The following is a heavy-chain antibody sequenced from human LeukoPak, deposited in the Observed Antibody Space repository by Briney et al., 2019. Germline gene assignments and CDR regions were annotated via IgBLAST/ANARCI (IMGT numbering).Heavy chain of an antibody. J-gene: IGHJ4*02. V-gene: IGHV3-30*02. Sequence: PGGSLRLPCAASGFTFSSYGMHWVRQAPGKGLEWVAFIRYDGSNKYYADSVKGRFAISRDNSKNTLYLQMNSLRTEDTAVYYCAKDRGKVPAAIFDYWGQGTLVTVSS. D-gene: IGHD2-2*01. CDR1: GFTFSSYG. CDR3: AKDRGKVPAAIFDY. CDR2: IRYDGSNK.